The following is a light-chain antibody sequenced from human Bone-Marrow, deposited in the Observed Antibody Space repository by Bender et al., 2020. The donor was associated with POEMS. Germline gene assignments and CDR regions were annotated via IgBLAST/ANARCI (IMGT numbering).Light chain of an antibody. Sequence: QSVLTQPPSASGTPGQRVTISCSGGSSNIGAHAVNWYQHLPGTAPKLLIYSSHRRPSEVPDRFSGSRSGTSASLAISGLQSEDEADYYCAAWDDNLSGVVFGGGTKVTVL. CDR3: AAWDDNLSGVV. CDR2: SSH. CDR1: SSNIGAHA. J-gene: IGLJ2*01. V-gene: IGLV1-44*01.